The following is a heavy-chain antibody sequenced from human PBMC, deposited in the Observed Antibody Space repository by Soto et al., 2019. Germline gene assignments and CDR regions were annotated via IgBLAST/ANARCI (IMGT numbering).Heavy chain of an antibody. V-gene: IGHV5-51*01. J-gene: IGHJ6*02. Sequence: PGESLKISCKGSGYTFTKYWIVWVRQVPGKGLEWLGIINPADSHTRYSPSFQGQVTVTVAKSIKTAYLKWTRLRASDSPMYYCARPHVEKGGPKDEGNHALSVWGRGTTVAVSS. D-gene: IGHD1-1*01. CDR3: ARPHVEKGGPKDEGNHALSV. CDR1: GYTFTKYW. CDR2: INPADSHT.